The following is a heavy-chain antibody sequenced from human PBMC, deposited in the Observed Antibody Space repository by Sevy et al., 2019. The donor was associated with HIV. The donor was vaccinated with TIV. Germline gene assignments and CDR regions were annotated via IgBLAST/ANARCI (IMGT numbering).Heavy chain of an antibody. CDR3: ARESDIVVVVAATPLDY. CDR1: GYTFTSYG. V-gene: IGHV1-18*01. CDR2: ISAYNGNT. J-gene: IGHJ4*02. Sequence: ASVKVSCKASGYTFTSYGISWVRQAPGQGLEWMGWISAYNGNTNYAQKLQGRVTMTTDTSTSTAYMELRSLTSDDTAEYYCARESDIVVVVAATPLDYWGQGTLVTVSS. D-gene: IGHD2-15*01.